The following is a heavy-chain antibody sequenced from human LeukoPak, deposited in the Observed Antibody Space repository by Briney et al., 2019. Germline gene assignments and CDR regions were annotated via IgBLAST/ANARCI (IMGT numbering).Heavy chain of an antibody. CDR3: ASTDRTHYYDSSGYYLGVFDY. J-gene: IGHJ4*02. D-gene: IGHD3-22*01. V-gene: IGHV1-69*04. CDR1: GGTFSSYA. Sequence: SVKVSCKASGGTFSSYAISWVRQAPGQGLEWMGRIIPILGIANYAQKFPGRVTITADKSTSTAYMELSSLRSEDTAVYYCASTDRTHYYDSSGYYLGVFDYWGQGTLVTVSS. CDR2: IIPILGIA.